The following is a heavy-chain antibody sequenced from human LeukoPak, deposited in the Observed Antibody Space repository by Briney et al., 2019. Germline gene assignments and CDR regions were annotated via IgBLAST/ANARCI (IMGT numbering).Heavy chain of an antibody. CDR3: ARADPYCSGGSCSSFAY. CDR2: ISYDGSNK. V-gene: IGHV3-30-3*01. J-gene: IGHJ4*02. Sequence: PGGSLRLSCAASGFTFSSYAMHWVRQAPGKGLEWVAVISYDGSNKYYADSVKGRFTISRDNSKNTLYLQMNSLRAEDTAVYYCARADPYCSGGSCSSFAYWGQGTPVTVSS. CDR1: GFTFSSYA. D-gene: IGHD2-15*01.